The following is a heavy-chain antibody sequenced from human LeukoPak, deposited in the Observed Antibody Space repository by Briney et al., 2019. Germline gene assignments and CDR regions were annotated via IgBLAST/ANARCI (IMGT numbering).Heavy chain of an antibody. D-gene: IGHD3-3*01. CDR2: IIPIFGTA. CDR1: GGTFSSYA. CDR3: ATELFWIDTTDAFDI. J-gene: IGHJ3*02. V-gene: IGHV1-69*13. Sequence: SVKVSCKASGGTFSSYAISWVRQAPGQGLEWMGGIIPIFGTANYAQKFQGRVTITADESTSTAYMELSSLRSEDTAVYYCATELFWIDTTDAFDIWGQGTMVTVSS.